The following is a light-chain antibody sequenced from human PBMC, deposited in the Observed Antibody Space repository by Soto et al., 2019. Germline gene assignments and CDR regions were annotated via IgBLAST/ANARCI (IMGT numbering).Light chain of an antibody. CDR2: GAS. CDR1: QSVSSSY. V-gene: IGKV3-20*01. Sequence: EIVLTQSPGTLSLSPGERATLSCRASQSVSSSYLAWYQQKPGQAPRLLIYGASSRATGIPDRSSGSGSGTDLTLTISRLEPEDFAVYYCQQYGSSPPLTFGGGTKVEIK. J-gene: IGKJ4*01. CDR3: QQYGSSPPLT.